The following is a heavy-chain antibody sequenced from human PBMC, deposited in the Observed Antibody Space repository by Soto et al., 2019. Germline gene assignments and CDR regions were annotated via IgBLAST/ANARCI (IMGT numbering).Heavy chain of an antibody. J-gene: IGHJ6*02. D-gene: IGHD6-13*01. CDR2: IWYDGSNK. CDR1: GFTFSGYG. CDR3: ARGNYSSSYYGVDV. Sequence: QVQLVESGGGVVQPGRSLRLSCAASGFTFSGYGMQWVRQAPGKGLEWVAVIWYDGSNKYYADSVKGRFTISRDNSKNTLYLQMNSLRAEDTAVYYCARGNYSSSYYGVDVWGQGTTVTVSS. V-gene: IGHV3-33*01.